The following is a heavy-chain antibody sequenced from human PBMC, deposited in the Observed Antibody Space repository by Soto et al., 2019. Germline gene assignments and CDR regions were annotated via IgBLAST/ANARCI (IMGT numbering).Heavy chain of an antibody. V-gene: IGHV3-23*01. CDR1: GFTFSSYA. CDR3: ASNLWFVEYYFDY. D-gene: IGHD3-10*01. CDR2: ISGSGGST. Sequence: GGSLRLSCAASGFTFSSYAMSWVRQAPGKGLEWVSAISGSGGSTYYADSVKGRFTISRDNSKNTLYLQMNSLRAEDTAVYYCASNLWFVEYYFDYWGQGTLVTVSS. J-gene: IGHJ4*02.